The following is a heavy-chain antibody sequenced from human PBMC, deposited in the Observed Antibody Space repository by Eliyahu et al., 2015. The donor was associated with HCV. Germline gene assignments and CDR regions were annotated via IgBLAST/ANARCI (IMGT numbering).Heavy chain of an antibody. CDR3: AREPTYYDILTGYHRAFDI. J-gene: IGHJ3*02. V-gene: IGHV3-21*02. CDR2: ISSSSSYI. CDR1: GFTFSSYS. Sequence: EVQLVESGGGLVKPGGSLRLSCAASGFTFSSYSMNWVRQAPGKGLEWVSSISSSSSYIYYADSVKGRFTISRDNAKNSLYLQMNSLRAEDTAVYYCAREPTYYDILTGYHRAFDIWGQGTMVTVSS. D-gene: IGHD3-9*01.